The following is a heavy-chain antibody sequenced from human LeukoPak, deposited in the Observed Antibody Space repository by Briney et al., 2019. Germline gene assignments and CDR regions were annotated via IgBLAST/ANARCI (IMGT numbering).Heavy chain of an antibody. CDR1: GFTFSSYS. V-gene: IGHV3-21*01. D-gene: IGHD3-22*01. Sequence: GGSLRLSCAASGFTFSSYSMTWVRQAPGKGLEWVSSISSSSSYIYYADSVKGRFTISRDNAKNSLYLQMNSLRAEDTAVYYCARAIGAWYDSSGYRPRGFDYWGQGTLVTVSS. J-gene: IGHJ4*02. CDR2: ISSSSSYI. CDR3: ARAIGAWYDSSGYRPRGFDY.